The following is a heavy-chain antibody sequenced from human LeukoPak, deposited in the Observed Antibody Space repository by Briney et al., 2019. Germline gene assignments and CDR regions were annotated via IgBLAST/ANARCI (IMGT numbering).Heavy chain of an antibody. J-gene: IGHJ4*02. CDR3: ARDSTFWAFDY. D-gene: IGHD3-16*01. V-gene: IGHV3-48*03. Sequence: PGGSLRLSCAASGFTFSSYEMNWVRQAPGKGLEWVSYISSSGSTINYADSVKGRFTISRDNAKNSLYLQMNSLRAEDTAVYYCARDSTFWAFDYWGQGTLVTVSS. CDR1: GFTFSSYE. CDR2: ISSSGSTI.